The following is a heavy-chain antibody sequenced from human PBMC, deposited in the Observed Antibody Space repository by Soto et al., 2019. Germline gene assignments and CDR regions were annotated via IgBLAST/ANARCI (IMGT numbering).Heavy chain of an antibody. CDR3: ARVRDWFDP. CDR1: GGSFSGYY. J-gene: IGHJ5*02. CDR2: IDHSGYT. V-gene: IGHV4-34*01. Sequence: LSLTCAVYGGSFSGYYWNWIRQPPGKGLEWIGEIDHSGYTNYNPSLKSRVTISVDTSKNQFSLRPTSVTAADTAVYYCARVRDWFDPWGQGTLVTVS. D-gene: IGHD3-3*01.